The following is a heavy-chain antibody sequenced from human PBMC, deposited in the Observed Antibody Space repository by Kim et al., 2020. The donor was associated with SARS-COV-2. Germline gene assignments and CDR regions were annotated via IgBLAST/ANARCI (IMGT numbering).Heavy chain of an antibody. CDR1: GGSISSSSYY. V-gene: IGHV4-39*01. CDR2: IYYSGST. CDR3: ASFNYYDSSGYTAEYFQH. D-gene: IGHD3-22*01. Sequence: SETLSLTCTVSGGSISSSSYYWGWIRQPPGKGLEWIGSIYYSGSTYYNPSLKSRVTISVDTSKNQFSLKLSSVTAADTAVYHCASFNYYDSSGYTAEYFQHWGQGTLVTVSS. J-gene: IGHJ1*01.